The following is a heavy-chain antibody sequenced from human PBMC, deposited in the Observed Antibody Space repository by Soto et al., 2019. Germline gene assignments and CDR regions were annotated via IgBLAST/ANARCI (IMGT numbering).Heavy chain of an antibody. CDR3: AKVRQRFLDILTGATNFDS. J-gene: IGHJ4*02. CDR1: GFTFNNFA. CDR2: ISSDGDLR. V-gene: IGHV3-23*01. Sequence: EVHLLGSGGDLVKPGGSLRLSCEVSGFTFNNFAMSWVRQSPGKGLEWVSTISSDGDLRHYAESVKGRFTISRDNSKSSLFPQRNSLRAEDTALYFCAKVRQRFLDILTGATNFDSWGQGTLVTVSS. D-gene: IGHD3-9*01.